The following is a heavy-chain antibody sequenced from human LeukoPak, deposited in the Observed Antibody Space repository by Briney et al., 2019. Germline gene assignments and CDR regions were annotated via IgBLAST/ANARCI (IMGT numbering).Heavy chain of an antibody. D-gene: IGHD3-22*01. Sequence: ASVKVSCKASGYTFTSYYMHWVRQAPGQGLEWMGIINPSGGSTSYAQKFQGRVTMTRDMSTSTVYMELSSLRSEDTAVYYCARGGYYYDSSGYPAFDYWGQGTLVTVSS. CDR1: GYTFTSYY. V-gene: IGHV1-46*01. CDR3: ARGGYYYDSSGYPAFDY. CDR2: INPSGGST. J-gene: IGHJ4*02.